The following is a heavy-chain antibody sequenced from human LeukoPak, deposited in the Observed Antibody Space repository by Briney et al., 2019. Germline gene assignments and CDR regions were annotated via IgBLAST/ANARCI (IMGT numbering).Heavy chain of an antibody. CDR2: IYYSGST. V-gene: IGHV4-59*01. D-gene: IGHD6-19*01. CDR3: ARWGSGFDY. J-gene: IGHJ4*02. CDR1: GGSISSYY. Sequence: SETLSLTCTVSGGSISSYYWSWLRQPPGKGLEWIGYIYYSGSTNYNPSLKSRVTISVNTSKNQFSLKLSSVTAADTAVYYCARWGSGFDYWGQGTLVTVSS.